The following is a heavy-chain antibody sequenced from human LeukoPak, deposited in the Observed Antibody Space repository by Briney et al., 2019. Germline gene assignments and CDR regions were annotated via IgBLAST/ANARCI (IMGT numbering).Heavy chain of an antibody. D-gene: IGHD2-21*01. J-gene: IGHJ4*02. CDR3: ARESGRDFPD. Sequence: ASVKVSCKASGYTFTSYGISWVRQAPGQGLEWMGWISAYSGNTNYGQKFQGRVTMTTDTSTTTAYMELRSLRSDDTAVYYCARESGRDFPDWGQGTLVTVSS. V-gene: IGHV1-18*01. CDR1: GYTFTSYG. CDR2: ISAYSGNT.